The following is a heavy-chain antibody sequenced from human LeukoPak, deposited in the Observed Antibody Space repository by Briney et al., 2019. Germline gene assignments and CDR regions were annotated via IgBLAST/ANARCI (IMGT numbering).Heavy chain of an antibody. CDR1: GFTFSSYW. J-gene: IGHJ4*02. V-gene: IGHV3-7*01. Sequence: GGSLRLSCAASGFTFSSYWMNWDRQAPGKGLEWVANIKQDGSEKKYVDSVKGRFTISRDNAKNSLYLQMNSLRAEDTAMYYCMTASRSSSWPPPIWGQGTLVTVSS. CDR3: MTASRSSSWPPPI. CDR2: IKQDGSEK. D-gene: IGHD6-13*01.